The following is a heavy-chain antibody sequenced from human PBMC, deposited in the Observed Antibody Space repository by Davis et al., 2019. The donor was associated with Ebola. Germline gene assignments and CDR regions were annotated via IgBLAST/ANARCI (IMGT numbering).Heavy chain of an antibody. CDR1: GFVFSNYV. D-gene: IGHD5-18*01. CDR2: LGTSADT. CDR3: AKSSYSSGSGHFDY. V-gene: IGHV3-23*01. J-gene: IGHJ4*02. Sequence: GESLKISCAASGFVFSNYVMSWVRRAPGKGLEWVSTLGTSADTYYADSVNGRFTISRDNSKNTLYLQMVSLRAEDTAVYYCAKSSYSSGSGHFDYWGRGTLVTVSS.